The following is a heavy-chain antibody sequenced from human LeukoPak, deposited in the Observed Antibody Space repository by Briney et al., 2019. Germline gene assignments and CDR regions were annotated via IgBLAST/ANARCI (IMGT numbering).Heavy chain of an antibody. J-gene: IGHJ4*02. D-gene: IGHD1-26*01. Sequence: PGGSLRLSCAASGFTFSSYAMSWVRQAPGKGLEWVSAISGSGGSTYYADSVKGRFTISRDNSKNTLYLQMNSLRAEDTAVYYCAQDTQWELLAFDYWGQGTLVTVSS. CDR3: AQDTQWELLAFDY. CDR1: GFTFSSYA. V-gene: IGHV3-23*01. CDR2: ISGSGGST.